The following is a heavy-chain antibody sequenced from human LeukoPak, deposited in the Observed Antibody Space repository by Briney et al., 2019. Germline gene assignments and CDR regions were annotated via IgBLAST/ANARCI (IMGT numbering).Heavy chain of an antibody. J-gene: IGHJ4*02. D-gene: IGHD2-2*01. CDR2: MNPNSGNT. CDR1: AYTFTSYD. Sequence: WASVKVSCKASAYTFTSYDINWVRQATGQGLEWMGWMNPNSGNTGYAQKFQGRVTMTRNTSISTAYMELSSLRSEDTAVYYCARFQRGGYCSSTSCYRRHTAFDYWGQGTLVTVSS. CDR3: ARFQRGGYCSSTSCYRRHTAFDY. V-gene: IGHV1-8*01.